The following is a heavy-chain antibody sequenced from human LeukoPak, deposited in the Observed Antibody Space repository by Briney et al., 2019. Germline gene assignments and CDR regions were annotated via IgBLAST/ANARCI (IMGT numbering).Heavy chain of an antibody. J-gene: IGHJ4*02. V-gene: IGHV1-18*01. CDR1: GYPFTSYY. CDR2: ISAYNGDT. Sequence: GASVKVSCKASGYPFTSYYINWVRQAPGQGLEWMGWISAYNGDTNYAQNLQGRVTMTTDTSTDTAYMELRSLRSDDTAVYYCARGGNGWFFDDWGQGTLVTVSS. D-gene: IGHD6-19*01. CDR3: ARGGNGWFFDD.